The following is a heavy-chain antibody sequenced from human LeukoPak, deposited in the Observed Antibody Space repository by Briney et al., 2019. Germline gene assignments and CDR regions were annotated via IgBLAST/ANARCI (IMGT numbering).Heavy chain of an antibody. CDR2: IYTSGST. J-gene: IGHJ4*02. Sequence: SETLSLTCAVYGGSFSGYYWSWIRQPAGKGLEWIGRIYTSGSTNYNPSLKSRVTMSVDTSKNQFSLNLNSVTAEDTAVYYCARHGIVDSSRKYYFDYWGQGTLVTVSS. D-gene: IGHD6-13*01. CDR1: GGSFSGYY. V-gene: IGHV4-59*10. CDR3: ARHGIVDSSRKYYFDY.